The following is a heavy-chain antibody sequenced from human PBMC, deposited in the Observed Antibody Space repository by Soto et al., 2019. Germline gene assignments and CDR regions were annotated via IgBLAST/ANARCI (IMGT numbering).Heavy chain of an antibody. CDR2: IYYSGST. D-gene: IGHD4-17*01. J-gene: IGHJ3*02. Sequence: SETLSLTCTVSGGSISSYYWSWIRQPPGKGLEWIGYIYYSGSTYYNPSLKSRVTISVDTSKNQFSLKLSSVTAADTAVYYCASTTAGDAFDIWGQGTMVTVSS. CDR3: ASTTAGDAFDI. V-gene: IGHV4-59*08. CDR1: GGSISSYY.